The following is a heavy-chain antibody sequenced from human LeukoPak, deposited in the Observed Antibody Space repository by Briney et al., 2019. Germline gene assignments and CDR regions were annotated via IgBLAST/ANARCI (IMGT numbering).Heavy chain of an antibody. CDR3: AKEAYDSSGYYYEDYFDY. V-gene: IGHV3-23*01. CDR2: ISGSGGSS. J-gene: IGHJ4*02. CDR1: GFTFSSYG. Sequence: GGSLRLSCAASGFTFSSYGMIWVRQAPEKGLEWVSGISGSGGSSYYADSVKGRFTISRDNSKNTLYLQMNSLRAEDTAVYYCAKEAYDSSGYYYEDYFDYWGQGTLVTVSS. D-gene: IGHD3-22*01.